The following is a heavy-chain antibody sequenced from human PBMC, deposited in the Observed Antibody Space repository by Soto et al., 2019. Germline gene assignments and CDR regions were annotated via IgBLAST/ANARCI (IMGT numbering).Heavy chain of an antibody. Sequence: QLQLQESGSGLVKPSQTLSLTCAVSGGSISSGGYSWSWIRQPPGKGLEWIGCIYHSGSTYYNPSHKSRGTISVDRSKNQFSLKLRSVTAADTAVYYCAAGGGLPRYYWGQGTLVTVSS. J-gene: IGHJ4*02. D-gene: IGHD5-12*01. CDR2: IYHSGST. CDR3: AAGGGLPRYY. V-gene: IGHV4-30-2*01. CDR1: GGSISSGGYS.